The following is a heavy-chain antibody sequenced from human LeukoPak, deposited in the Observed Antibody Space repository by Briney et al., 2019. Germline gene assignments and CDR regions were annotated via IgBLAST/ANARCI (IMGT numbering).Heavy chain of an antibody. CDR2: ISGSGGST. V-gene: IGHV3-23*01. J-gene: IGHJ4*02. CDR1: EFTFSRSD. Sequence: PGGSLRLSCAASEFTFSRSDILWVRQAPDKGLEWVSAISGSGGSTYYADSVKGRFTISRDNSKNTLYLQMNSLRAEDTAVYYCAKTYYYDSSGCLDYWGQGTLVTVSS. D-gene: IGHD3-22*01. CDR3: AKTYYYDSSGCLDY.